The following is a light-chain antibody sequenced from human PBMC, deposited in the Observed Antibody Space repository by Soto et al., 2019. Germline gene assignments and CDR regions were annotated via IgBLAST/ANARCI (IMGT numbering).Light chain of an antibody. CDR2: EVS. CDR1: SSDVGGYNY. CDR3: SSYTSSSTRG. J-gene: IGLJ3*02. Sequence: QSALTQPASVSGSPGQSITISCTVTSSDVGGYNYVSWYQQHPGKAPKLMIYEVSNRPSGVSNRFSGSKSGNTASLTISGLQAEDESDYYCSSYTSSSTRGFGGGTKLTVL. V-gene: IGLV2-14*01.